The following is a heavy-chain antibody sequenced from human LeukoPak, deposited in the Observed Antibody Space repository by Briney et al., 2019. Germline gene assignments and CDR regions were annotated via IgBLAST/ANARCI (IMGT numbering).Heavy chain of an antibody. CDR1: GFTFDEHG. CDR3: ARGVYYYDSSGYYILGY. V-gene: IGHV3-20*04. Sequence: PGGSLRLSCAASGFTFDEHGMSWVRQAPGKGLEWVSGINWNGGSTGYADSVKGRFTISRDNAKNSLYLQMNSLRAEDTALYYCARGVYYYDSSGYYILGYWGQGTLVTVSS. D-gene: IGHD3-22*01. J-gene: IGHJ4*02. CDR2: INWNGGST.